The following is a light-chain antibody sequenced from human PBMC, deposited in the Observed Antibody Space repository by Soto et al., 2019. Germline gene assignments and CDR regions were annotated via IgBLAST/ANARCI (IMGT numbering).Light chain of an antibody. J-gene: IGLJ3*02. CDR2: GVT. Sequence: QSALTQPASMSGSPGQSITISCTGTSGDVGFYDFVSWYQQHPGKVPRLIIYGVTKWPSGVSHRFSGSKSGNTASLTISGLQVEDEADYSCASYTGSSTYVFGGGTKVTVL. V-gene: IGLV2-14*03. CDR3: ASYTGSSTYV. CDR1: SGDVGFYDF.